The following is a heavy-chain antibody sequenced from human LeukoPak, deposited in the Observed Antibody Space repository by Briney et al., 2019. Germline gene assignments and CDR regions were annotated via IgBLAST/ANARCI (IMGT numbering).Heavy chain of an antibody. CDR2: ILGSGGST. D-gene: IGHD3-16*01. J-gene: IGHJ1*01. Sequence: GASLRLSCAASGFTFSNYAMSWVRQAPGKGLEWVSAILGSGGSTYYADSVKGRFTISRDNSRNTLYLQMNGLRVEDTAVYYCARYSKGVMPWGQGTLVTVSS. CDR3: ARYSKGVMP. V-gene: IGHV3-23*01. CDR1: GFTFSNYA.